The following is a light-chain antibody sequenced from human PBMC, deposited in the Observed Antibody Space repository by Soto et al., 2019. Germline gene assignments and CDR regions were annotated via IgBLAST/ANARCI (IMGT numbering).Light chain of an antibody. CDR3: QHYGSSPRT. CDR1: QSVSNNY. CDR2: GAS. J-gene: IGKJ1*01. Sequence: EIVLTQSPGTLSLSPGERATLSCRASQSVSNNYLAWYQHKPGQAPRLLIYGASSRATGIPDRFSGSGSGTDFTLTIGRLEPEDFAVYYCQHYGSSPRTFGKGTKVDIK. V-gene: IGKV3-20*01.